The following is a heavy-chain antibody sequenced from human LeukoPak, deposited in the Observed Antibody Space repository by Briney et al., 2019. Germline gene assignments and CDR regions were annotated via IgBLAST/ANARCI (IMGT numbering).Heavy chain of an antibody. D-gene: IGHD3-22*01. CDR2: IKSKTDGGTT. J-gene: IGHJ4*02. Sequence: GGSLRLSCAASGFTFSNAWMSWVRQAPGKGLERVGRIKSKTDGGTTDYAAPVKGRFTISRDDSKNTLYLQMNSLKTEDTAVYYCAKGDHYYDSSGYHKEKTGDYWGQGTLVTVSS. CDR1: GFTFSNAW. V-gene: IGHV3-15*01. CDR3: AKGDHYYDSSGYHKEKTGDY.